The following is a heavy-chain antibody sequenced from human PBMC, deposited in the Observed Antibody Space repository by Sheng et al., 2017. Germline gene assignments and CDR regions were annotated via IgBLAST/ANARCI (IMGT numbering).Heavy chain of an antibody. CDR3: AHRSDTIFGVVRGWFDP. J-gene: IGHJ5*02. Sequence: QITLKESGPTLVKPTQTLTLTCTFSGFSLSTSGVGVGWIRQPPGKALEWLALIYWNDDKRYSPSLKSRLTITKGTSKNQVVLTMTNMDPVDTATYYCAHRSDTIFGVVRGWFDPWGQGTLVTVSS. V-gene: IGHV2-5*01. CDR1: GFSLSTSGVG. CDR2: IYWNDDK. D-gene: IGHD3-3*01.